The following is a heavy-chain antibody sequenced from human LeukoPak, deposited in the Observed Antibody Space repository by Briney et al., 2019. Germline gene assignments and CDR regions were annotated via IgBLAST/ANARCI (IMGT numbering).Heavy chain of an antibody. CDR2: ISAYNGNT. CDR1: GYTFTSYG. V-gene: IGHV1-18*04. J-gene: IGHJ4*02. CDR3: ARDGEYSGYDLGYFDY. Sequence: ASVKVSCKASGYTFTSYGISWVRQAPGQGLEWMGWISAYNGNTNYAQKLQGRVTMTTDTSTSTAYMELRSLRSDNTAVYYCARDGEYSGYDLGYFDYWGQGTLVTVSS. D-gene: IGHD5-12*01.